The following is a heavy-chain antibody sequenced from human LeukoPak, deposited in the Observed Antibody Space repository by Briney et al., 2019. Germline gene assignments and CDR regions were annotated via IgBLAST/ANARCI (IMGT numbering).Heavy chain of an antibody. CDR3: AKAKYYDFWSGYSSDYYYMDV. D-gene: IGHD3-3*01. Sequence: GGSLRLSCAASGFTVSSNYMSWVRQAPGKGLEWVSVIYSGGSTYYADSVKGRFTISRDNSKNTLYLQMNSLRAEDTAVYYCAKAKYYDFWSGYSSDYYYMDVWGKGTTVTVSS. CDR2: IYSGGST. J-gene: IGHJ6*03. CDR1: GFTVSSNY. V-gene: IGHV3-53*01.